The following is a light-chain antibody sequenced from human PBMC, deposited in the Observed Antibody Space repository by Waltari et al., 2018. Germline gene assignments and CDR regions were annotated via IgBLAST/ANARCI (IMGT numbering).Light chain of an antibody. CDR2: DVN. CDR1: SYDIGNFYY. CDR3: SSYTSVTTFVV. Sequence: QSALTQPASVSGSRGPSITISLPVTSYDIGNFYYLSWYQQRPGTAPKLIIYDVNKRPSGVSNRFSGSKSGNTASLTISGLQAEDGADYYCSSYTSVTTFVVFGGGTKLTVL. J-gene: IGLJ2*01. V-gene: IGLV2-14*03.